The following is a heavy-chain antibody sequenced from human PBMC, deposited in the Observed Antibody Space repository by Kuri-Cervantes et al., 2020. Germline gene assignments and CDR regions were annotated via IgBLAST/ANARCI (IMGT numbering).Heavy chain of an antibody. J-gene: IGHJ5*02. V-gene: IGHV4-39*07. D-gene: IGHD6-19*01. CDR3: ARFLAVTNWFDP. CDR1: GGSISSSSYY. Sequence: SETLSLTCTVSGGSISSSSYYWGWIRQPPGKGLEWIGSIYHSGSTYYNPSLKSRVTISVDTSKNQFSLKLSSVTAADTAVYYCARFLAVTNWFDPWGQGTLVTVSS. CDR2: IYHSGST.